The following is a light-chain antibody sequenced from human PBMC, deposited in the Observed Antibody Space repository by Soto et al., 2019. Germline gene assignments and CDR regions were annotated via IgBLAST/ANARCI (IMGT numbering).Light chain of an antibody. CDR1: QSVSNSY. CDR2: AAS. V-gene: IGKV3-20*01. J-gene: IGKJ1*01. CDR3: QQFPTWT. Sequence: EIGLTQSPGILSLSPGERATLSCRASQSVSNSYLAWYQQKPGQAPRLLMYAASNRATGIPDRFSGSGSGTDFPLTISRLEPEDFAVYYCQQFPTWTFGQGAKVEIK.